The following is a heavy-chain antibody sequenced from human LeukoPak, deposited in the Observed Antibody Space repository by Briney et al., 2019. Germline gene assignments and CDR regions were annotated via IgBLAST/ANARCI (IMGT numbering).Heavy chain of an antibody. J-gene: IGHJ4*02. D-gene: IGHD3-16*01. Sequence: SETLSLTCTVSGGSISSDTYFWGWIRQPPGKRLEWIANIYFTGNTYYNPSLKSRATISVDTSKNQFSLTLSSVTAADTAVYYCASEAHRGGGFDSWGQGTQVTVSS. V-gene: IGHV4-39*01. CDR3: ASEAHRGGGFDS. CDR2: IYFTGNT. CDR1: GGSISSDTYF.